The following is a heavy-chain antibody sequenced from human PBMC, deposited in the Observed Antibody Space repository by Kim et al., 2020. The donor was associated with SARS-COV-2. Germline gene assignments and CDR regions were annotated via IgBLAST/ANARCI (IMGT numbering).Heavy chain of an antibody. CDR1: GFTFSSYG. CDR3: AKGLRRTETDGDPI. D-gene: IGHD4-17*01. J-gene: IGHJ3*02. V-gene: IGHV3-30*18. Sequence: GGSLRLSCAASGFTFSSYGMHWVRQAPGKGLEWVAVISYDGSNKYYADSVKGRFTISRDNSKNTLYLQMNSLRAEDTAVYYCAKGLRRTETDGDPIWGQGTMVTVSS. CDR2: ISYDGSNK.